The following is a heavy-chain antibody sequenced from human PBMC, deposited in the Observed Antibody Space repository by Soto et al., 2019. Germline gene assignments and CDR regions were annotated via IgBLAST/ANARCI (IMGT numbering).Heavy chain of an antibody. D-gene: IGHD2-21*01. Sequence: SETLSLTCTVSGGSISSYYWSWILQPPGKGLEWIGYIYYSGSTNYNPSLKSRVTISVDTSKNQFSLKLSSVTAADTAVYYCARHLPVIAIRTHAFDIWGQGTMVTVSS. V-gene: IGHV4-59*01. CDR3: ARHLPVIAIRTHAFDI. J-gene: IGHJ3*02. CDR2: IYYSGST. CDR1: GGSISSYY.